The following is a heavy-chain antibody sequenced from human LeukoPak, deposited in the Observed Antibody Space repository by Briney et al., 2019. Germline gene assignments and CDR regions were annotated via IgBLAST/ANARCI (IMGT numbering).Heavy chain of an antibody. Sequence: GGSLRLSCAASGFTFSSYAMSWVRQAPGKGLEWVSAISGSGGSTYYADSVKGRFTISRDNSKNTLYLQMNSLRAEDTAVYYCAKDGTYCSSTSCPGAYYYCYGMDVWGQGTTVTVSS. J-gene: IGHJ6*02. CDR2: ISGSGGST. D-gene: IGHD2-2*01. CDR3: AKDGTYCSSTSCPGAYYYCYGMDV. CDR1: GFTFSSYA. V-gene: IGHV3-23*01.